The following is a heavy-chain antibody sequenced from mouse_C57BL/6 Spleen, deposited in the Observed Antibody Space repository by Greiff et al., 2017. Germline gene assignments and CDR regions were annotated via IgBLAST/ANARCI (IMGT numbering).Heavy chain of an antibody. Sequence: VQLMESGPGLAKPSQSLSLTCSVTGFSFTSYYWYWIRKSPGNKLEYMGYISYGGSTYYNPSLISRICRTSDTSKNQYYLQLNSMTTENTATNYWSRYQVYSYWYFDVWGTGTTVTVSS. D-gene: IGHD1-1*01. V-gene: IGHV3-8*01. CDR1: GFSFTSYY. J-gene: IGHJ1*03. CDR3: SRYQVYSYWYFDV. CDR2: ISYGGST.